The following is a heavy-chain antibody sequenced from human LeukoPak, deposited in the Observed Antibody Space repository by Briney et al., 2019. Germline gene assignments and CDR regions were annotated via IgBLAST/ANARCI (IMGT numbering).Heavy chain of an antibody. CDR1: GFTFSSYS. Sequence: GGSLRLSCAASGFTFSSYSMNWVRQAPGKGLEWVSYISSNSSTIYYADSVKGRFTISRDNAKNSLYLQMNSLRAEDTAVYYCARDMYGEAFDIWGQGTMVTVSS. D-gene: IGHD3-10*02. CDR2: ISSNSSTI. J-gene: IGHJ3*02. V-gene: IGHV3-48*01. CDR3: ARDMYGEAFDI.